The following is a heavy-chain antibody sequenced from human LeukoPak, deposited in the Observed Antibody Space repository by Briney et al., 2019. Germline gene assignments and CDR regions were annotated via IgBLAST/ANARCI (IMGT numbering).Heavy chain of an antibody. Sequence: GGSLRLSCAASGFTVSATYMNWVRQAPGKGLEWVSIIYTGGNTYYADSVKGRFTISRDISKNTLYLQMNSLGAEDTAVYYCARGTVTAPDYWGQGTLVTVSS. CDR3: ARGTVTAPDY. D-gene: IGHD4-17*01. V-gene: IGHV3-53*01. CDR1: GFTVSATY. CDR2: IYTGGNT. J-gene: IGHJ4*02.